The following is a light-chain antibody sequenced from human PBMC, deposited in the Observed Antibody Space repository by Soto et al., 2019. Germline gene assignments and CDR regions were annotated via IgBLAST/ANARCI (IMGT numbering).Light chain of an antibody. CDR1: SSDVGYYDY. V-gene: IGLV2-14*01. Sequence: QSALTQPASVSGSPGQSITISCTGTSSDVGYYDYVSWYQQHPGKAPKLMIYEVSNRPPGVSNRFSGSKSGNTASLSISGLQAEDEADYYCSSYTRSSPVVFGGGTKLTVL. CDR3: SSYTRSSPVV. J-gene: IGLJ2*01. CDR2: EVS.